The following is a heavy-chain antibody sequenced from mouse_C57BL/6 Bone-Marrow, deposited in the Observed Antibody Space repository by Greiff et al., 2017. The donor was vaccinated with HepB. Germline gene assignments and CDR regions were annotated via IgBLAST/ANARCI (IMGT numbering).Heavy chain of an antibody. Sequence: QVQLQQPGAELVMPGPSVKLSCKASGYTFTSYWMHWVKQRPGQGLEWIGEIDPSDSYTNYNQKFKGKSTLTVDKSSSTAYMQLSSLTSEDSAVYYCARWGYPYAMDYWGQGTSVTVSS. J-gene: IGHJ4*01. V-gene: IGHV1-69*01. D-gene: IGHD2-2*01. CDR2: IDPSDSYT. CDR1: GYTFTSYW. CDR3: ARWGYPYAMDY.